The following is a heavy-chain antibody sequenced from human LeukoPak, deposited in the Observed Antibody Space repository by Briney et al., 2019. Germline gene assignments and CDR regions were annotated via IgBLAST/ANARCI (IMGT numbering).Heavy chain of an antibody. CDR1: GFISSNYG. CDR2: ISSDGSNT. V-gene: IGHV3-30*18. D-gene: IGHD1-26*01. Sequence: GGSLRLSCAASGFISSNYGIHWVRQAPGKGLEWVAVISSDGSNTYYADSVKGRFTISRDNSKNALYLQMNSLRAEDTAVYYCAKRGGGSYPDVWGKGTTVTISS. CDR3: AKRGGGSYPDV. J-gene: IGHJ6*04.